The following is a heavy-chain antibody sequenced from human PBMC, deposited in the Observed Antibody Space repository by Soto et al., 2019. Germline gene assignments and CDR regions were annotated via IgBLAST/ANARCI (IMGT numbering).Heavy chain of an antibody. CDR1: GFTFSAHG. D-gene: IGHD1-26*01. CDR3: VRDRSSESYLKWLDY. J-gene: IGHJ4*02. CDR2: IGASNGNT. Sequence: QVQLVQSGAEVKRPGASVKVACKASGFTFSAHGITWVRQAPGQGLEWLGWIGASNGNTKYAPRLQGRVTLTTDTSTSTAYMEVRSLRPDDTAVYYCVRDRSSESYLKWLDYWGQGTLVTVSS. V-gene: IGHV1-18*01.